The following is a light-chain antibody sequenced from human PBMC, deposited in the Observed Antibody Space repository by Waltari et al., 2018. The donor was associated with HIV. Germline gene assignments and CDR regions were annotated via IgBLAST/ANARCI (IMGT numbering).Light chain of an antibody. CDR1: SRYVGGYNF. CDR3: NAYTSDSTYV. V-gene: IGLV2-14*03. CDR2: DVS. Sequence: QSALTQPASVSGSPGQSITISCTGTSRYVGGYNFVSWYQQHPCTVPKLIIYDVSNLPSGVSNRFAASKSGNTTSLTISGLQAEDEADYYCNAYTSDSTYVFGTGTKVTVL. J-gene: IGLJ1*01.